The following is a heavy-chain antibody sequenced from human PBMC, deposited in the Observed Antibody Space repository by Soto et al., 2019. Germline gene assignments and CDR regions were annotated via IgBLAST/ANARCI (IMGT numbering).Heavy chain of an antibody. V-gene: IGHV4-4*02. J-gene: IGHJ4*02. CDR1: GDSIITNNW. Sequence: PSETLSLTCAVSGDSIITNNWWSWVRQPPGKGLEWIGEIYHSGSANYNPSLKSRATISVDTSKNQFSLKLSSVTAADTAVYYCARRWGDYFDYWGQGTLVTVSS. CDR2: IYHSGSA. CDR3: ARRWGDYFDY. D-gene: IGHD3-16*01.